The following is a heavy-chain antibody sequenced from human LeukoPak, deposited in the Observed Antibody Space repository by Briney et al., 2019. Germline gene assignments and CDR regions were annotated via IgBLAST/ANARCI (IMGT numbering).Heavy chain of an antibody. CDR1: GFTFDDYA. J-gene: IGHJ4*02. CDR2: ISWNSGSI. V-gene: IGHV3-9*01. D-gene: IGHD3-22*01. Sequence: GGSLRLSCAASGFTFDDYAMHWVRRAPGKGLEWVSGISWNSGSIGYADSVKGRFTISRDNAKNSLYLQMNSLRAEDTALYYCAKDPRSQYYDSSGYPYYFDYWGQGTLVTVSS. CDR3: AKDPRSQYYDSSGYPYYFDY.